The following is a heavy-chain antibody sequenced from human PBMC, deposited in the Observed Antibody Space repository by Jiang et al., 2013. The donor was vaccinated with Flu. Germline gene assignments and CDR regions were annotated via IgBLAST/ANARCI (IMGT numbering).Heavy chain of an antibody. J-gene: IGHJ5*01. Sequence: SLTCTVSGGSISSSYWNWIRQPLGKEMEWIGYIYYMGPPTTTPPLKSRVTISVDTSKNQFSLKLTSVTAADTAVYYCARDASGYNWFESWGQGTLVTVSS. V-gene: IGHV4-59*01. CDR2: IYYMGPP. D-gene: IGHD3-10*01. CDR1: GGSISSSY. CDR3: ARDASGYNWFES.